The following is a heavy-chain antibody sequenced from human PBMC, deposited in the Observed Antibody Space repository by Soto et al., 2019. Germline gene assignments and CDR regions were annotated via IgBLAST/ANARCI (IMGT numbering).Heavy chain of an antibody. Sequence: SSETLSLTCAVSGYSISSSNWWGWIRQPPGKGLEWIGYIYYSGSTYYNPSLKSRVSISGDTSQNQFSLKLDSVTAADTALYYYSGHSLQQSFTYSGQGTQVTVSS. V-gene: IGHV4-28*01. D-gene: IGHD6-13*01. J-gene: IGHJ4*02. CDR2: IYYSGST. CDR1: GYSISSSNW. CDR3: SGHSLQQSFTY.